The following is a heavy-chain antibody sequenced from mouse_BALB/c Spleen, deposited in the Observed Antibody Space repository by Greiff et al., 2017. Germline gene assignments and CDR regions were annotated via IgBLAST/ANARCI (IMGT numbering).Heavy chain of an antibody. CDR2: ISDGGSYT. Sequence: EVKLEESGGGLVKPGGSLKLSCAASGFTFSDYYMYWVRQTPEKRLEWVATISDGGSYTYYPDSVKGRFTISRDNAKNNLYLQMSSLKSEDTAMYYCARGEAYYRYDEAMDYWGQGTSVTVSS. J-gene: IGHJ4*01. CDR1: GFTFSDYY. V-gene: IGHV5-4*02. CDR3: ARGEAYYRYDEAMDY. D-gene: IGHD2-14*01.